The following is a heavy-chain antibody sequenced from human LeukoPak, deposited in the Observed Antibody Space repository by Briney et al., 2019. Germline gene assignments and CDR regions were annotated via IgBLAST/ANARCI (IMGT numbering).Heavy chain of an antibody. CDR3: ASMSGYYSKFDY. CDR2: INYSGNT. D-gene: IGHD3-22*01. Sequence: SETLSLTCTVSGGSTGSAGYYWSWIRQHPGKGLEWIAYINYSGNTYHNPSLKSRVTISVGTSRDQFSLKLNSVTAADTAIYYCASMSGYYSKFDYWGQGTLVTVSS. CDR1: GGSTGSAGYY. V-gene: IGHV4-31*03. J-gene: IGHJ4*02.